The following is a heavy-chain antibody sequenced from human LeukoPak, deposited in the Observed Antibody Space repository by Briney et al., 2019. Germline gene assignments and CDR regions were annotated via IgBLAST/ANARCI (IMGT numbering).Heavy chain of an antibody. CDR2: IIPIFGTA. CDR1: GGTFSSYA. D-gene: IGHD1-14*01. V-gene: IGHV1-69*05. CDR3: ARGPEPYYYYYMDA. J-gene: IGHJ6*03. Sequence: SVKVSCKASGGTFSSYAISWVRRAPGQGLEWMGRIIPIFGTANYAQKFQGRVTITTDESTSTAYMELSSLRSEDTAVYYCARGPEPYYYYYMDAWGKGTTVTVSS.